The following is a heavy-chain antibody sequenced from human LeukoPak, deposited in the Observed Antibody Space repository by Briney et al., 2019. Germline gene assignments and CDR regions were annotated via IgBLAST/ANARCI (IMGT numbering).Heavy chain of an antibody. CDR3: FRGGWLLSGFDY. Sequence: GGSLRLSCAASGFTFNTYDMHWVRQAPGKGLEWVAVISYDRSNKYYADSVKGRFTISRDNSKNTLYLQMNSLRAEDTAVYYCFRGGWLLSGFDYWGQGTLVTVSS. J-gene: IGHJ4*02. V-gene: IGHV3-30*03. CDR2: ISYDRSNK. CDR1: GFTFNTYD. D-gene: IGHD3-9*01.